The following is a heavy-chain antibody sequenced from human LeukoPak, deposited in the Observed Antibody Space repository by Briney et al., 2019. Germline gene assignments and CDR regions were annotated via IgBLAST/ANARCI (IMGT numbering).Heavy chain of an antibody. CDR2: ISYDGSNK. CDR3: ARDLRQASFDY. J-gene: IGHJ4*02. V-gene: IGHV3-30*01. Sequence: GRSLRLSCAASGFTFSSYAMHWVRQAPGKGLEWVAVISYDGSNKYYADSVKGRFTISRDNSENTLYLQMNSLRAEDTAVYYCARDLRQASFDYWGQGTLVTVSS. CDR1: GFTFSSYA.